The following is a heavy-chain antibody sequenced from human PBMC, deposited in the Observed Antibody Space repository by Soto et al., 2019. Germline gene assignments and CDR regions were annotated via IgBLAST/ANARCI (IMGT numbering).Heavy chain of an antibody. CDR3: GRGGGSGEPPAH. D-gene: IGHD7-27*01. CDR2: INSDGYII. Sequence: EVQLVESGGGLVQPGGSLRLSCAASGFTFRTYWMHWVRQAPGKGLGWVSRINSDGYIISYADSVKGRFTISRDNAKNPLYLQMNGLRAEDTAVYYCGRGGGSGEPPAHWGQGTLVTVSS. J-gene: IGHJ1*01. CDR1: GFTFRTYW. V-gene: IGHV3-74*01.